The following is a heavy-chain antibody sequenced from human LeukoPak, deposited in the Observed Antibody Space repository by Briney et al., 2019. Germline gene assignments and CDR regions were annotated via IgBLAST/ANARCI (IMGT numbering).Heavy chain of an antibody. V-gene: IGHV4-59*01. CDR2: IYFSGSI. D-gene: IGHD1-26*01. CDR1: VDSISNYY. J-gene: IGHJ4*02. CDR3: ARGTGSYFTPYYFDY. Sequence: SETLSLTCTVSVDSISNYYWSWIRQPPGKGLEWIGYIYFSGSINYNRSLKSRVTISVDTSKNQFSLRLNSVTAADTAVYYCARGTGSYFTPYYFDYWGQGTLVTVSS.